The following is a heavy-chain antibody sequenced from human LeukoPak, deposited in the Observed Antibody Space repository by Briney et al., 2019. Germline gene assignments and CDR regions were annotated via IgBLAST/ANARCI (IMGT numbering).Heavy chain of an antibody. CDR2: IYYSGAT. V-gene: IGHV4-59*08. J-gene: IGHJ4*02. Sequence: SETLSLTCTVSGGSISNYYWSWIRQPPGKGLEWIGHIYYSGATKYNPSLKSRIAISVDTSKNQFSLMLSSVTAADTAVYYCARFGITVVRGGKYYFDYWGQGTLVTVSS. D-gene: IGHD3-10*01. CDR3: ARFGITVVRGGKYYFDY. CDR1: GGSISNYY.